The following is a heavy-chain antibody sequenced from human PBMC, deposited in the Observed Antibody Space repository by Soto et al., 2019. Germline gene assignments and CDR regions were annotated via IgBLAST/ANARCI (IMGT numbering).Heavy chain of an antibody. D-gene: IGHD2-15*01. CDR3: ARDKAQYCSGGSCFVPYYGMDV. CDR1: GCSISSISSY. Sequence: SETLSLTCTVSGCSISSISSYWGWIRQPPGKGLEWIGSIYYSGSTYYNTSLKSQVTISVDTSKNQYSLKLSSVTAADTAVYYCARDKAQYCSGGSCFVPYYGMDVWGQGTTVT. V-gene: IGHV4-39*07. CDR2: IYYSGST. J-gene: IGHJ6*02.